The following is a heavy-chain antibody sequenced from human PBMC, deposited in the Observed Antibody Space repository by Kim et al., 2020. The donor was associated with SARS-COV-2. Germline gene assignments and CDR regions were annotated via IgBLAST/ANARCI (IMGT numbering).Heavy chain of an antibody. CDR2: TYYRSKWYN. Sequence: SQTLSLTCVISGDSVSSNNAAWNWIRQSPSRGLQWLGRTYYRSKWYNDYAESVKSRITFNPETSKNQFSLQLNSVTPEDTAVYYCARVRSNFYYFDSWGQGILVTVSS. D-gene: IGHD6-13*01. J-gene: IGHJ4*02. CDR3: ARVRSNFYYFDS. V-gene: IGHV6-1*01. CDR1: GDSVSSNNAA.